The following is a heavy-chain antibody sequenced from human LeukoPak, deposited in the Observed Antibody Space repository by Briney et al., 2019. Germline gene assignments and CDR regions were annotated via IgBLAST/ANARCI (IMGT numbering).Heavy chain of an antibody. Sequence: SETLSLTCTVSGVSINNYYWGWIRQPPGKGLEWIGYIYYSGSINYNPSLKSRVTMSVDTSKNQFSLNLTSVTAADTAVYYCARWGGDCSSTSCYPFDYWGQGTLVTVSS. V-gene: IGHV4-59*01. CDR1: GVSINNYY. CDR2: IYYSGSI. CDR3: ARWGGDCSSTSCYPFDY. D-gene: IGHD2-2*01. J-gene: IGHJ4*02.